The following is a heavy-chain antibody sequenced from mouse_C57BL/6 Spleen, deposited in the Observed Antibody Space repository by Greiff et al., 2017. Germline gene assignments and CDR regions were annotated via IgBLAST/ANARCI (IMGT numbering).Heavy chain of an antibody. Sequence: VQLKESGPGLVKPSQSLSLTCSVTGYSITSGYYWNWIRQFPGNKLEWMGYISYDGSNNYNPSLKNRISITRDTSKNQFFLKLNSVTTEDTATYYCARTSYGNPDYWGQGTTLTVSS. CDR1: GYSITSGYY. J-gene: IGHJ2*01. CDR3: ARTSYGNPDY. CDR2: ISYDGSN. D-gene: IGHD2-1*01. V-gene: IGHV3-6*01.